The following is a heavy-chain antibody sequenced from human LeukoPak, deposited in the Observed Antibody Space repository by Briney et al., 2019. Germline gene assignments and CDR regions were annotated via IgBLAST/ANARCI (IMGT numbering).Heavy chain of an antibody. CDR1: GGSISSYY. J-gene: IGHJ4*02. CDR2: IYYSGST. V-gene: IGHV4-59*01. D-gene: IGHD3-22*01. CDR3: ARVDYDRKIDY. Sequence: SETLSLTCTVSGGSISSYYWSWIRQPPGKGLEWIGYIYYSGSTNYNPSLKSRVTISVDTSKNQFSLKLSSVTAADTAVYYCARVDYDRKIDYWGQGTLVTVSS.